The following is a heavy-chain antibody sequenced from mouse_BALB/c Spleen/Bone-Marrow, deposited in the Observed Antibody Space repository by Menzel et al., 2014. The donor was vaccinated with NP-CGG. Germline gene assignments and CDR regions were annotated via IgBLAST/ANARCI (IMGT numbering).Heavy chain of an antibody. CDR2: INPDSRTI. CDR3: ARPDYYGDLSY. D-gene: IGHD1-2*01. J-gene: IGHJ2*01. V-gene: IGHV4-1*02. CDR1: GFDFSRYW. Sequence: EVKLMESGGGLVQPGGSLKLSCAASGFDFSRYWMSWVRQAPGKGLEWIGEINPDSRTINYSPSLKDKFIISRDNAKKTLYLRLNKVRSEDTALYYCARPDYYGDLSYGGQGTTLTVAS.